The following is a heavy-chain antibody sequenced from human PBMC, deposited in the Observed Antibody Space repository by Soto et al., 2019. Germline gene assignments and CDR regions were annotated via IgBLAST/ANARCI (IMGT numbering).Heavy chain of an antibody. V-gene: IGHV4-39*01. D-gene: IGHD2-2*01. Sequence: SETLSLTCTVSGGSISSSDSYWGWIRRPPGKGLEWVGTIDYSGGTTYNPSLESRVTISVDTSKNQFSLRLSFVTAADTAVYYCARRTPLYASERSRFDPWGQGALVTVSS. CDR3: ARRTPLYASERSRFDP. CDR1: GGSISSSDSY. J-gene: IGHJ5*02. CDR2: IDYSGGT.